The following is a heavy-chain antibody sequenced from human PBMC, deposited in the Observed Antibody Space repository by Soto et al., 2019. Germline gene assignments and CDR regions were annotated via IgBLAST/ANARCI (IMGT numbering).Heavy chain of an antibody. CDR2: LSGSGGST. D-gene: IGHD3-22*01. V-gene: IGHV3-23*01. J-gene: IGHJ6*02. CDR1: GFTFSSYA. Sequence: EVQLLESGGGLVQPGGSLRLSCAASGFTFSSYAMSWVRQAPGKGLEWVSALSGSGGSTNYADSVKGRFTISRDNPKNTLFLQMNSLRAEDTAVYYCAKALYVYDSSGYYGMDVWGQGTTVTVSS. CDR3: AKALYVYDSSGYYGMDV.